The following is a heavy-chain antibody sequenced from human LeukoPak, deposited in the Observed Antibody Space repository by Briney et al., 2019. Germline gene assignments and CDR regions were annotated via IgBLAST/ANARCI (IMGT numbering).Heavy chain of an antibody. CDR1: GGTFSSYA. V-gene: IGHV1-69*05. CDR3: ARGDSYYYDSSGYYYFDY. CDR2: IIPIFGTA. D-gene: IGHD3-22*01. J-gene: IGHJ4*02. Sequence: GASVKVSCKASGGTFSSYAISWVRRAPGQGLEWMGRIIPIFGTANYAQKFQGRVTITTDESTSTAYMELSSLRSEDTAVYYCARGDSYYYDSSGYYYFDYWGQGTLVTVSS.